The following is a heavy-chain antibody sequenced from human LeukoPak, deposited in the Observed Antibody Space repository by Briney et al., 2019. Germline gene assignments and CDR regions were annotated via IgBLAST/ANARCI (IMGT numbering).Heavy chain of an antibody. CDR2: ISSSSSYI. D-gene: IGHD2-2*01. Sequence: GGSLRLSCAASGFTFSSYSMNWVRQAPGKGLEWVSSISSSSSYIYYADSVKGRFTISRDNAKNSLYLQMNSLRAEDTAVYYCANPNTRTRGAFDIWGQGTMVTVSS. CDR1: GFTFSSYS. V-gene: IGHV3-21*01. CDR3: ANPNTRTRGAFDI. J-gene: IGHJ3*02.